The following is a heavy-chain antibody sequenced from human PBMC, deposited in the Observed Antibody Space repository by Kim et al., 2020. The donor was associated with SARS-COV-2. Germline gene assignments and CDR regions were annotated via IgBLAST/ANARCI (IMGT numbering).Heavy chain of an antibody. V-gene: IGHV4-59*08. D-gene: IGHD4-17*01. Sequence: SETLSLTCAVSSGSITGYWSWIRQPPEKSLEWFAFVHHTGGATSNHSLNSRVTMSIDTSRTQNSLRMTSLTAAATDTYYCARLEYGDYDEAFDFWGPG. CDR1: SGSITGY. CDR3: ARLEYGDYDEAFDF. J-gene: IGHJ3*01. CDR2: VHHTGGA.